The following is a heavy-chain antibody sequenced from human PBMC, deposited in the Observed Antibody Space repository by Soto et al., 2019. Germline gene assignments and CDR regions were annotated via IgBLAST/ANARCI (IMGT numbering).Heavy chain of an antibody. CDR1: GGSISSNYW. CDR3: ARARPESVGDY. CDR2: IYHSGST. D-gene: IGHD1-26*01. V-gene: IGHV4-4*02. Sequence: QVQLQESGPGLVKPSGTLSLTCAVSGGSISSNYWWSWVRQPPGKGLEWIGEIYHSGSTNYNPSLKSRGTISVDKSKNQFSLKRSSVTAADTAVYYCARARPESVGDYWGQGTLVTVSS. J-gene: IGHJ4*02.